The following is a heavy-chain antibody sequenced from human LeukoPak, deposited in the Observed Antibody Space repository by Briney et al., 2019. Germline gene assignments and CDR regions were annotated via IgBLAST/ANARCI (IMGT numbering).Heavy chain of an antibody. CDR1: GYTLTNYA. CDR3: ARVQGYCSTTSCYPHY. J-gene: IGHJ4*02. V-gene: IGHV7-4-1*02. CDR2: INTNTGNP. Sequence: ASAKVSCKASGYTLTNYALNWVRQAPGQGLEWMGWINTNTGNPTYAQGFTGRFVFSLDTSVNTAYLQISSLKAEDTAIYYCARVQGYCSTTSCYPHYWGQGTLVTVSS. D-gene: IGHD2-2*01.